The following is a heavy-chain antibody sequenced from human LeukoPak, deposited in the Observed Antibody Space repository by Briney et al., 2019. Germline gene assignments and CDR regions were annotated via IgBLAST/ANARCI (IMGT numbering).Heavy chain of an antibody. CDR2: INHSGST. Sequence: WIGEINHSGSTNYNPSLKSRVTISVDTSKNQFSLKLSSVTAADTAVYYCARGLSAGYFDYWGQGTLVTVSS. D-gene: IGHD2/OR15-2a*01. CDR3: ARGLSAGYFDY. J-gene: IGHJ4*02. V-gene: IGHV4-34*01.